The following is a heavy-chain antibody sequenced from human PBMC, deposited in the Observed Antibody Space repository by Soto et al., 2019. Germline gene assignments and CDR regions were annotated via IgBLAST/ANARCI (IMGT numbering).Heavy chain of an antibody. D-gene: IGHD2-8*01. V-gene: IGHV3-7*05. J-gene: IGHJ3*02. CDR2: IKQDGSEK. Sequence: GGSLRLSCAASGFTFNNYWMTWVRQAPGKGLEWVANIKQDGSEKYYVDSVKGRFTISRDNAKNSLYLQMNSLRAEDTAVYYCARRMVFANDAFDIWGQGTMVTVSS. CDR1: GFTFNNYW. CDR3: ARRMVFANDAFDI.